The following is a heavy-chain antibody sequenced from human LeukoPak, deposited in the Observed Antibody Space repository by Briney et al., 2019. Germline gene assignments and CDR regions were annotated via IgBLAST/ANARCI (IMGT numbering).Heavy chain of an antibody. J-gene: IGHJ5*02. CDR3: ASTTFGGFDP. Sequence: GGSLRLSCAASGFTFDDYGMNWVRQAPGKGLEWVSGINWNGGSTGYADSVKGRFTISRDNAKNSLYLQMNSLRAEDTALYYCASTTFGGFDPWGQGTLVTVPS. D-gene: IGHD3-3*01. V-gene: IGHV3-20*04. CDR1: GFTFDDYG. CDR2: INWNGGST.